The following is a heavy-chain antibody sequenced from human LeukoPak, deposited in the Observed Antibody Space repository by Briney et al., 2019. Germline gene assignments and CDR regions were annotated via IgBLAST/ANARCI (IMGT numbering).Heavy chain of an antibody. Sequence: PGGSLRLSCVASGFIFSDYYMNWFRQAPGKGLEWLSFISGSGHNILYTDSVKGRFTVSRDNVKKTVFLQMNSLRADDTAVYYCARDLFSFYCDSSGYCDYWGQGTRVTVSS. V-gene: IGHV3-11*01. CDR1: GFIFSDYY. J-gene: IGHJ4*02. CDR3: ARDLFSFYCDSSGYCDY. D-gene: IGHD3-22*01. CDR2: ISGSGHNI.